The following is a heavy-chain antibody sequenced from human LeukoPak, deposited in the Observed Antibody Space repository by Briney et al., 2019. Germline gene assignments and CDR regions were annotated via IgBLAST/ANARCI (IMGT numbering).Heavy chain of an antibody. V-gene: IGHV3-33*01. CDR1: GFTFSSYG. CDR2: IWYDGSNK. CDR3: ARDRYSNSWYVPVGMDV. D-gene: IGHD6-13*01. Sequence: QPGRSLRLSCAASGFTFSSYGMHWVRQAPGKGLEWVAVIWYDGSNKYYADSVKGRFTISRDNSKNTLYLQMNSLRAEDTAVYHCARDRYSNSWYVPVGMDVWGQGTTVTVSS. J-gene: IGHJ6*02.